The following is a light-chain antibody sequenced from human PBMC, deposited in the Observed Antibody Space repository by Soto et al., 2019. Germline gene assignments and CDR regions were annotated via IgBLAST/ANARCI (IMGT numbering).Light chain of an antibody. V-gene: IGLV2-14*03. J-gene: IGLJ1*01. CDR1: SSDVGAYTS. CDR3: ISYTDRQSYL. Sequence: QSVLTQPASVSGSPGQSITISCSVTSSDVGAYTSVSWYQQHPGKSPKLMIYAVSDRPPGVSDRFSGSKSGITASLTISGLQTEDEADYYCISYTDRQSYLFGTGTKVTVL. CDR2: AVS.